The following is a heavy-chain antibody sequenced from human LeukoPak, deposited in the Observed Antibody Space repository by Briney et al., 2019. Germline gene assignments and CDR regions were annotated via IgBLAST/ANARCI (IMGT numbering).Heavy chain of an antibody. CDR1: GFTFTTYS. V-gene: IGHV3-21*01. J-gene: IGHJ3*02. CDR2: ISSSSSYI. Sequence: GGSLRLSCEASGFTFTTYSMTWVRQAPGKGLEWVSSISSSSSYIYYADSVKGRFTISRDNAKNSLYLQMNSLRAEDTAVYYCAKIRDAFDIWGQGTMVTVSS. D-gene: IGHD3-3*02. CDR3: AKIRDAFDI.